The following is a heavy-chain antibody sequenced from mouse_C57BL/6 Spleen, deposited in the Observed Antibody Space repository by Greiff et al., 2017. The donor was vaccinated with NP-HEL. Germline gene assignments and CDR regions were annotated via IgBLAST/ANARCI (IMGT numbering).Heavy chain of an antibody. J-gene: IGHJ1*03. V-gene: IGHV1-18*01. D-gene: IGHD1-1*01. Sequence: EVQLQQSGPELVKPGASVKIPCKASGYTFTDYNMDWVKQSHGKSLEWIGDINPNNGGTIYNQKFKGKATLTVDKSSSTAYMELRSLTSEDTAVYYCARGYYYGSRDWYFDVWGTGTTVTVSS. CDR1: GYTFTDYN. CDR2: INPNNGGT. CDR3: ARGYYYGSRDWYFDV.